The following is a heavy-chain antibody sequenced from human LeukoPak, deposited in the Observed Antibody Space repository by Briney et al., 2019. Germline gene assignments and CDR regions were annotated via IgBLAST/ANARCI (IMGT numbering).Heavy chain of an antibody. CDR1: GFTFSSYA. J-gene: IGHJ4*02. V-gene: IGHV3-23*01. CDR2: ISGSGGST. D-gene: IGHD3-22*01. CDR3: AKLRDSSGYYTDY. Sequence: PGGSLRLSCAASGFTFSSYAMSWVRQAPGKGLEWVSAISGSGGSTYYADSVKGRFTISRDNSKNMLYLQMNSLRAEDTAVYYCAKLRDSSGYYTDYWGQGTLVTVSS.